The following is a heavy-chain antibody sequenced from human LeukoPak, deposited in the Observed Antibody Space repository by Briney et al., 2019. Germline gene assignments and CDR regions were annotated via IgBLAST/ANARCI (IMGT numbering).Heavy chain of an antibody. CDR2: IYFSENT. CDR1: GGSISSGGYY. J-gene: IGHJ4*02. V-gene: IGHV4-31*03. Sequence: PSETLSLTCTVSGGSISSGGYYWSWIRQHPGKGLEWIGYIYFSENTYYNPSLKSRVTISVDTPKNQFSLKLSSVTAADTAVYYCARVSYGGNFFDYWGQGTLVTVSS. D-gene: IGHD2-21*01. CDR3: ARVSYGGNFFDY.